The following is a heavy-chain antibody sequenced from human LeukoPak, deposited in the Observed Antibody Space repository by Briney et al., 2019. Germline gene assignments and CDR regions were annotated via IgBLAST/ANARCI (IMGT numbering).Heavy chain of an antibody. CDR3: ARGPGTRIVVSNEYFHH. CDR2: MKPNTGGT. Sequence: GASVKVSCKTSGYTFTGYSIHWVRQAPGQGLEWMGWMKPNTGGTKYAEKFQGRVTMTRDTSISTAYMELNGLRSDDTAVYYCARGPGTRIVVSNEYFHHWGQGTLVTVSS. D-gene: IGHD3-22*01. CDR1: GYTFTGYS. V-gene: IGHV1-2*02. J-gene: IGHJ1*01.